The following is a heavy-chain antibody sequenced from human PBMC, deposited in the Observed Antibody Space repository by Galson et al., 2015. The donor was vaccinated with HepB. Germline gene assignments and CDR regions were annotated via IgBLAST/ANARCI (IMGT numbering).Heavy chain of an antibody. D-gene: IGHD5-24*01. V-gene: IGHV1-18*01. J-gene: IGHJ4*02. CDR1: GYMLTKYS. CDR3: ARGGMATIGGPTFDY. Sequence: SVKVSCKVFGYMLTKYSISWVRQAPGQGLEWMGWIIPYNGNTNYAQKYQGRVTMTTDTSTSTAYMELRGLRSDDTAVYYCARGGMATIGGPTFDYWGQGTLVTVSS. CDR2: IIPYNGNT.